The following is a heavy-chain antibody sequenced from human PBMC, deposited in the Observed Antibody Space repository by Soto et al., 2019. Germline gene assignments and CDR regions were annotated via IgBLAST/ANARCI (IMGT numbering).Heavy chain of an antibody. CDR2: IYHSGST. J-gene: IGHJ5*02. CDR3: ASKAWDPPRWFDP. V-gene: IGHV4-4*02. CDR1: GGSISSNNW. Sequence: LRRTLSLTCAVSGGSISSNNWWSWVRQPPGKGLEWIGEIYHSGSTNYNTSLKSRVTISVDKSKNQFFLKLTSVTAADTAVYYCASKAWDPPRWFDPWGQGTLVTVSS. D-gene: IGHD1-26*01.